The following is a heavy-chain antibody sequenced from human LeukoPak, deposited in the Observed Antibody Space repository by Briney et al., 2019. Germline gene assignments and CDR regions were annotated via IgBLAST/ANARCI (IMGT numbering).Heavy chain of an antibody. CDR2: ISAYNGNT. D-gene: IGHD3-10*01. CDR1: GYTFTSYG. CDR3: AREWYFGSGKNDAFDI. V-gene: IGHV1-18*01. Sequence: ASVKVSCKASGYTFTSYGISWVRQAPGQGLEWMGWISAYNGNTNYAQKLQGRVTMTTDTSTSTAYMELRSLRSDDTAVYYCAREWYFGSGKNDAFDIWGQGTMVTVSS. J-gene: IGHJ3*02.